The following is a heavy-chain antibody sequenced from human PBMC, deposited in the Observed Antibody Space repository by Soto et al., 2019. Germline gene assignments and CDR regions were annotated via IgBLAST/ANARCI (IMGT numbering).Heavy chain of an antibody. D-gene: IGHD6-13*01. V-gene: IGHV2-70*11. CDR2: IDWDDDK. CDR3: ARTAIAADRYTLPLDY. Sequence: PTQTLTLTCTFSVFSLSTSGMCVSWIRQPPGKALEWLARIDWDDDKYYSTSLKTRLTISKDTSKNQVVLTMTNMDPVDTATYYCARTAIAADRYTLPLDYWGQGTLVTVSS. CDR1: VFSLSTSGMC. J-gene: IGHJ4*02.